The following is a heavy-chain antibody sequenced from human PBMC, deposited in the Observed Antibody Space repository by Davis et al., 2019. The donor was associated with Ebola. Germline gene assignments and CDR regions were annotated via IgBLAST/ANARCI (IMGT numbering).Heavy chain of an antibody. CDR2: INPNDGRT. D-gene: IGHD1-26*01. CDR1: GYTFTNYY. CDR3: ARGEGAPDY. Sequence: AASVKVSCKASGYTFTNYYMHWVRQAPGQGLEWMGMINPNDGRTIYAQKFQGRVTMTTDTSTTTVFMELKNLRSDDTAVYWCARGEGAPDYWGQGTLVTVSS. J-gene: IGHJ4*02. V-gene: IGHV1-46*01.